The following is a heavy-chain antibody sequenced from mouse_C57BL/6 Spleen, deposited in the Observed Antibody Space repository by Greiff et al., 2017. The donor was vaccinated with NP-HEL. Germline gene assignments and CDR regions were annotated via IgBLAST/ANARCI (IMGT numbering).Heavy chain of an antibody. CDR1: GFTFSSYA. D-gene: IGHD1-1*01. CDR2: ISDGGSYT. CDR3: ARGGYGSSYDY. J-gene: IGHJ2*01. V-gene: IGHV5-4*01. Sequence: DVQLQESGGGLVKPGGSLKLSCAASGFTFSSYAMSWVRQTPEKRLEWVATISDGGSYTYYPDNVKGRFPISRDNAKNNLYLQMSHLKSEDTAMYYCARGGYGSSYDYWGQGTTLTVSS.